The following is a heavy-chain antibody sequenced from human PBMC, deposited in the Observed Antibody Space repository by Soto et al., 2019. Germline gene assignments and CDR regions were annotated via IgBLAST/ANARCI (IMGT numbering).Heavy chain of an antibody. D-gene: IGHD6-6*01. CDR2: IYHSGST. V-gene: IGHV4-30-2*01. J-gene: IGHJ5*02. Sequence: SETLSLTCAVSGGSISSGGYSWGWIRQPPGKGLEWIGYIYHSGSTYYNPSLKSRVTISVDRSKNQFSLKLSSVTAADTAVYYCVRFLRRGLFSWEYSSSQNNWFDPWGQGTLVTVSS. CDR3: VRFLRRGLFSWEYSSSQNNWFDP. CDR1: GGSISSGGYS.